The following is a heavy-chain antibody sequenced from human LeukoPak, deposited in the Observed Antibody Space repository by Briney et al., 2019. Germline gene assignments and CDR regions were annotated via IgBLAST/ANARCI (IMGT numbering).Heavy chain of an antibody. CDR2: IKSKTDGGTT. CDR1: VFTFSNAW. CDR3: TTTVVTDFDY. J-gene: IGHJ4*02. D-gene: IGHD4-23*01. Sequence: GGSLRLSCAASVFTFSNAWMSWVRQAPGKGLEWVGRIKSKTDGGTTDYAAPVKGRFTISRDDSKSIAYLQMNSLKTEDTAVYYCTTTVVTDFDYWGQGTLVTVSS. V-gene: IGHV3-15*01.